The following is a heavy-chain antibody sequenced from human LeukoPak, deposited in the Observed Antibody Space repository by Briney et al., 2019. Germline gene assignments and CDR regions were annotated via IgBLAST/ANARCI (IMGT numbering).Heavy chain of an antibody. CDR3: ARGIAAAGPLDY. CDR1: GFTFSSYS. D-gene: IGHD6-13*01. V-gene: IGHV3-21*01. J-gene: IGHJ4*02. CDR2: ISSSSSYI. Sequence: NPGGSLRLSCAASGFTFSSYSMNWVRQAPGKGLEWVSSISSSSSYIYYADSVKGRFTISRDNAKNSLYLQMNSLRAEDTAVYYCARGIAAAGPLDYWGQGTLSPSPQ.